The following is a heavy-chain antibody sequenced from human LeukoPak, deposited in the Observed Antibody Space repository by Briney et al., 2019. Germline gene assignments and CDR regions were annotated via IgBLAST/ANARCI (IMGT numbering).Heavy chain of an antibody. V-gene: IGHV4-38-2*02. J-gene: IGHJ4*02. D-gene: IGHD2-15*01. CDR2: IYHSGST. CDR3: SRDCGYCSGGSCQTPFDY. CDR1: GYSISSGYY. Sequence: SETLSLTCTVSGYSISSGYYWGWIRQPPGKGLEWIGSIYHSGSTYYNPSLKSRVTISVDTSKNQFSLKLSSVTAADTAVYYCSRDCGYCSGGSCQTPFDYWGQGTLVTVSS.